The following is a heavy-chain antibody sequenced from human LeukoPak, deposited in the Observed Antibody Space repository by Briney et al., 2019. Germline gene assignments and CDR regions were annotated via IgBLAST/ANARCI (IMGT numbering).Heavy chain of an antibody. CDR1: GGTFNSYA. J-gene: IGHJ3*02. D-gene: IGHD1-7*01. CDR2: IIPIFGTA. CDR3: ARERINGWNWNSTRGAFDI. Sequence: SVKVSCKASGGTFNSYAISWVRQAPGQGLEWMGGIIPIFGTANYAQKFQGRVTFTTDESTSTAYMELSSLRSEDTAVYYGARERINGWNWNSTRGAFDIWGQGTMVTVSS. V-gene: IGHV1-69*05.